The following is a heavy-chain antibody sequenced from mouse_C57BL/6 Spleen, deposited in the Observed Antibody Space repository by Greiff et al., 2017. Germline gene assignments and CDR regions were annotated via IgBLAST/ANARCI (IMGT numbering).Heavy chain of an antibody. V-gene: IGHV3-6*01. CDR3: AREGLSHYFDY. D-gene: IGHD3-3*01. J-gene: IGHJ2*01. CDR1: GYSITSGYY. Sequence: ESGPGLVKPSQSLSLTCSVTGYSITSGYYWNWIRQFPGNKLEWMGYISYDGSNNYNPSLKNRISITRDTSKNQFFLKLNSVTTEDTATYYCAREGLSHYFDYWGQGTTLTVSS. CDR2: ISYDGSN.